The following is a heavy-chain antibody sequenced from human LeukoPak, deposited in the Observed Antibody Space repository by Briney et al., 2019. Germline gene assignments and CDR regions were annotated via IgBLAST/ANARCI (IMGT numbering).Heavy chain of an antibody. Sequence: AGGSLRLSCAASGFTFSSYWMSWVRQAPGKGLEWVANIKQGGDEKYYVDSVKGRFTISRDNAKNTLYLQMNSLRAEDTAVYYCARELTGDDDRFDYWYFDLWGRGTLVTVSS. J-gene: IGHJ2*01. CDR2: IKQGGDEK. CDR1: GFTFSSYW. D-gene: IGHD7-27*01. V-gene: IGHV3-7*01. CDR3: ARELTGDDDRFDYWYFDL.